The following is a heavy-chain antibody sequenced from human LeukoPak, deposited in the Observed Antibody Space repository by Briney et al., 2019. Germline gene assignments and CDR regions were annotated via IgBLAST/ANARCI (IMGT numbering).Heavy chain of an antibody. J-gene: IGHJ4*02. V-gene: IGHV4-59*12. CDR3: ARGPKYYYDTSGYQYYFDY. Sequence: SETLSLTCTVSGGSISSYYWSWIRQPPGKGLEWIGYIFYSGSANYNPSLKSRVTISVDTSKNQFSLKLSSVTAADTAVYYCARGPKYYYDTSGYQYYFDYWGQGTLVTVSS. D-gene: IGHD3-22*01. CDR1: GGSISSYY. CDR2: IFYSGSA.